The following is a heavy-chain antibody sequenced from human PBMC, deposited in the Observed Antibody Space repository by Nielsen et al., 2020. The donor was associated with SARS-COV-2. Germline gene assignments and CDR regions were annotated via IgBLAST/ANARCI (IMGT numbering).Heavy chain of an antibody. V-gene: IGHV3-21*01. J-gene: IGHJ4*02. CDR2: ISRSSYI. CDR3: ARAPSYFEY. Sequence: GGSLRLSCAASGFTFTTYSVNWVRQAPGTGLEWVSSISRSSYIYYADSVKGRFTVSRDNARDSLYLQMNSLRGEDTAVYYCARAPSYFEYWGQGTLVSVSS. CDR1: GFTFTTYS.